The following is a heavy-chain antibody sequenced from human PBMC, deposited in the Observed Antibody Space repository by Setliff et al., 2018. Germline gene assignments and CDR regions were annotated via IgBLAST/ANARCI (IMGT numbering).Heavy chain of an antibody. CDR2: IWSDGRNK. CDR3: ARDRDDGSSFAEYFQH. J-gene: IGHJ1*01. D-gene: IGHD6-6*01. V-gene: IGHV3-33*01. Sequence: TGGSLRLSCAASGFTFRSYAMHWVRQAPGKGLEWVAIIWSDGRNKYYSDSVYGRFTVSRDNSKSTLYLQMNSLRVEDTAVYYCARDRDDGSSFAEYFQHWGQGTLVTVSS. CDR1: GFTFRSYA.